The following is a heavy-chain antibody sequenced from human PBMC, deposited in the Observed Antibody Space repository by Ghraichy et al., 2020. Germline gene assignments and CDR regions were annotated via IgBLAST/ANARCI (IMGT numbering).Heavy chain of an antibody. V-gene: IGHV3-23*01. CDR3: AKDRGLYGSSITDY. D-gene: IGHD6-13*01. J-gene: IGHJ4*02. CDR2: ISGSGGST. CDR1: GFTFSSYA. Sequence: GESLNISCAASGFTFSSYAMSWVRQAPGKGLEWVSAISGSGGSTYYADSVKGRFTISRDNSKNTLYLQMNSLRAEDTAVYYCAKDRGLYGSSITDYWGQGTLVTVSS.